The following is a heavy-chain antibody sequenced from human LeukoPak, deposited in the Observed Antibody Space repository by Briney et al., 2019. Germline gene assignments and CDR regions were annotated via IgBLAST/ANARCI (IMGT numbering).Heavy chain of an antibody. D-gene: IGHD1-26*01. CDR2: ISGYSSVI. CDR3: AKDQGIGNTGSLRGAFDI. V-gene: IGHV3-23*01. CDR1: GFTFSNYG. J-gene: IGHJ3*02. Sequence: PGGSLRHSCAASGFTFSNYGMSWVRQAPGKGLEWVSVISGYSSVIYYADSVKGRFTISRDNSKNTLYLQMNSLRADDTAVYYCAKDQGIGNTGSLRGAFDIWGQGTLVTVSS.